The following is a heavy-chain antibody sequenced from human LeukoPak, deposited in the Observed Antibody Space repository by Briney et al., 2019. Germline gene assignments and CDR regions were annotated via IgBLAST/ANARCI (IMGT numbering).Heavy chain of an antibody. Sequence: NPSETLSLTCTVSGRSISSYYWSWIRQPPGKGLEWIGYIYYSGSTNYNPSLKSRVTISVDTSKNQFSLKLSSVTAADTAVYYCAGSLEWLLYFYYWGQGTLVTVSS. J-gene: IGHJ4*02. V-gene: IGHV4-59*08. D-gene: IGHD3-3*01. CDR2: IYYSGST. CDR1: GRSISSYY. CDR3: AGSLEWLLYFYY.